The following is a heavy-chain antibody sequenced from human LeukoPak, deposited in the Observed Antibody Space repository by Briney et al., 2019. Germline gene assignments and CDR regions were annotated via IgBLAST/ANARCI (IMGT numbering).Heavy chain of an antibody. CDR2: INTNTGNP. CDR1: GGTFSSYT. CDR3: ARRMYYDILTGYYPFDY. Sequence: ASVKVSCKASGGTFSSYTINWVRQAPGQGLEWMGWINTNTGNPTYAQGFTGRFVFSLDTSVSTAYLQISSLKAEDTAVYYCARRMYYDILTGYYPFDYWGQGTLVTVSS. V-gene: IGHV7-4-1*02. J-gene: IGHJ4*02. D-gene: IGHD3-9*01.